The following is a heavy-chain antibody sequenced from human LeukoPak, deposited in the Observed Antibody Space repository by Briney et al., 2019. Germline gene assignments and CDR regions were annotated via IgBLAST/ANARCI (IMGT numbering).Heavy chain of an antibody. V-gene: IGHV1-2*02. J-gene: IGHJ4*02. D-gene: IGHD5-18*01. CDR1: GYTFTGYY. CDR2: INPNSGGT. CDR3: ARDSGDTAMGAGGY. Sequence: ASVKVSCKASGYTFTGYYTHWVRQAPGQGLEWMGWINPNSGGTNYAQKFQGRVTMTRDTSISTAYMELSRLRSDDTAVYYCARDSGDTAMGAGGYWGQGTLVTVSS.